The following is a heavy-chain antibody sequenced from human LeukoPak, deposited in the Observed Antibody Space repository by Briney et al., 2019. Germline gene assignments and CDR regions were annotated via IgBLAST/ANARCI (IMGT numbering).Heavy chain of an antibody. Sequence: QPGGSLRLSCAASGFTFSSYWMHWVRQAPGKGLVWVSRIYNDGSRTNYADSVKGRFTISRDNGKNLVSLQMNSLRDEDTAVYYCARADRDGNKRFLDWGQGTLVTVSS. V-gene: IGHV3-74*01. CDR3: ARADRDGNKRFLD. J-gene: IGHJ4*02. CDR2: IYNDGSRT. CDR1: GFTFSSYW. D-gene: IGHD5-24*01.